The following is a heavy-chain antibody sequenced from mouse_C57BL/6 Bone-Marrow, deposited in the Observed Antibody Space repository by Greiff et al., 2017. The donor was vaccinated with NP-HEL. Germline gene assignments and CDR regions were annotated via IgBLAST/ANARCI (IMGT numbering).Heavy chain of an antibody. J-gene: IGHJ3*01. Sequence: EVKVIESGGDLVKPGGSLKLSCAASGFTFSSYGMSWVRQTPDKRLEWVATISSGGSYTYYPDSVKGRFPISRDNAKNTLYLQMSSLKSEDTAMYYCASPYYGSSYAWFAYWGQGTLVTVSA. V-gene: IGHV5-6*01. CDR1: GFTFSSYG. CDR3: ASPYYGSSYAWFAY. D-gene: IGHD1-1*01. CDR2: ISSGGSYT.